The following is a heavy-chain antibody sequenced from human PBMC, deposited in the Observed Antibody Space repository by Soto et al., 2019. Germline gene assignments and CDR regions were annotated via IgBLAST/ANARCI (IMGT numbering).Heavy chain of an antibody. CDR2: ISTDGTEK. V-gene: IGHV3-30-3*01. Sequence: GGSLRLSCVASGFTFSSYVIHWVRQAPGKGLEWVALISTDGTEKHYPGSVRGRFTISRDNAKNSLYLQMNSLRAEDTAVYYCARDNHGLYSGYDRTWGFDYWGQGTLVTVSS. CDR3: ARDNHGLYSGYDRTWGFDY. CDR1: GFTFSSYV. J-gene: IGHJ4*02. D-gene: IGHD5-12*01.